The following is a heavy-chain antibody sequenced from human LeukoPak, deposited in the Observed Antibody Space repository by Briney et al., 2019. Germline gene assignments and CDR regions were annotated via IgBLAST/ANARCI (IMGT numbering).Heavy chain of an antibody. CDR2: IRSKAYGGTT. Sequence: PGGSLRPSCTASGFTFGDYAMSWVRQAPGKGLEWVGFIRSKAYGGTTEYAAPVKGRFTISRDDSKSIAYLQMNSLKTEDTAVYYCTRGGGIVVPAAIYYYFMDVWGKGTTVTVSS. J-gene: IGHJ6*03. CDR1: GFTFGDYA. D-gene: IGHD2-2*01. V-gene: IGHV3-49*04. CDR3: TRGGGIVVPAAIYYYFMDV.